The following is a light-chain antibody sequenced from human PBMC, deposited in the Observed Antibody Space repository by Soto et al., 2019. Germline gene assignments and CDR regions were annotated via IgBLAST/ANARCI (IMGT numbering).Light chain of an antibody. CDR1: QSVSSY. V-gene: IGKV3-20*01. Sequence: EIVLTQSPGTLSLSPGERATLSCRASQSVSSYLAWYQQKPGQAPRLLIDGASSRATGIPDRFSGSGSGTDFTLTISRLEPEDFAVYYCQQYSISPRTFGQGTKVEIK. J-gene: IGKJ1*01. CDR3: QQYSISPRT. CDR2: GAS.